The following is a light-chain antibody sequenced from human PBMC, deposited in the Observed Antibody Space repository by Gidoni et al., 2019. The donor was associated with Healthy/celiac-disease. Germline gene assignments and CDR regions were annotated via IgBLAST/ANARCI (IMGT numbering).Light chain of an antibody. J-gene: IGKJ2*01. CDR1: QSVSSSY. Sequence: EIVLTQSPGTLSLSPGERATLSCRASQSVSSSYLAWYQQKPGQAPRLLIYGASSRATGIPDRFSGSGSGTDFTLTISILEPEDFAVYYCQQYGSSPYTFXPXTKLEIK. V-gene: IGKV3-20*01. CDR2: GAS. CDR3: QQYGSSPYT.